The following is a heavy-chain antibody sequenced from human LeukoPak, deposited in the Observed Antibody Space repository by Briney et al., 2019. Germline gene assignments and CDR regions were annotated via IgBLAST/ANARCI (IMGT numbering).Heavy chain of an antibody. D-gene: IGHD3-10*01. J-gene: IGHJ5*02. Sequence: GGSLRLSCAASGFTFSDYATSWVRQAPGKGLEWISGIKNSGDRTDYADSVKGWFTISRDNSKNTMYLQMKSPRAEDTAVYYCAKGRGSGSYFGIDPWGQGTLVIVSS. CDR3: AKGRGSGSYFGIDP. CDR2: IKNSGDRT. CDR1: GFTFSDYA. V-gene: IGHV3-23*01.